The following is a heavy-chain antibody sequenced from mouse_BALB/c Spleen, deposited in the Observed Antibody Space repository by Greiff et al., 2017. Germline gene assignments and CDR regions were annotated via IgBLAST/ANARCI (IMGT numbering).Heavy chain of an antibody. CDR1: GFTFSSYA. Sequence: EVMLVESGGGLVKPGGSLKLSCAASGFTFSSYAMSWVRQSPEKRLEWVAEISSGGSYTYYPDTVTGRFTISRDNAKNTLYLEMSSLRSEDTAMYYCARDTTMIPFAYWGQGTLVTVSA. V-gene: IGHV5-9-4*01. CDR2: ISSGGSYT. CDR3: ARDTTMIPFAY. J-gene: IGHJ3*01. D-gene: IGHD2-4*01.